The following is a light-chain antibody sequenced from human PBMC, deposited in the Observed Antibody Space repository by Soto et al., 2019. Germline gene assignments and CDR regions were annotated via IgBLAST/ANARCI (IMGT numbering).Light chain of an antibody. CDR3: QNYNVAPSWT. J-gene: IGKJ1*01. V-gene: IGKV1-27*01. Sequence: GDRVTITCRASQAISNYLACYQLKPGKLPDLLISSASTLQSGAPSRFSGSGSGTDFTPAISSLQPEDVATYYCQNYNVAPSWTFGQGTKVEIK. CDR2: SAS. CDR1: QAISNY.